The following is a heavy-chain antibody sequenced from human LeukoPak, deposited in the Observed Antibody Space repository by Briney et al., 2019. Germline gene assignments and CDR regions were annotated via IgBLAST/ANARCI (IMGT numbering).Heavy chain of an antibody. CDR1: GDPISSSGHS. D-gene: IGHD4-23*01. Sequence: KSSETLSLTCAVSGDPISSSGHSWGWIRQSPGKGLEWIGTMRHSGSGHYNPSLMSRVAISVDTSQNHFSLRLTSVTAADTAVYYCARREGMTTVVTPDHWGQGTLVTVSS. V-gene: IGHV4-39*02. CDR3: ARREGMTTVVTPDH. CDR2: MRHSGSG. J-gene: IGHJ4*02.